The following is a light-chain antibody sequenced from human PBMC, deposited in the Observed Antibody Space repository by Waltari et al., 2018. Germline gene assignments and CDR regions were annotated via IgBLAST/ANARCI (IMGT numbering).Light chain of an antibody. CDR1: QSVLYSSNNKNY. V-gene: IGKV4-1*01. J-gene: IGKJ3*01. Sequence: DIVMTQSPDSLAVSLGERATINCKSSQSVLYSSNNKNYLAWYQQKAGQPPKLLIYWASTRESGVPDRFSGSGSGTDFTLTISSLQAEDVAVYYCQQYYRVPFTFGPGTKVDIK. CDR2: WAS. CDR3: QQYYRVPFT.